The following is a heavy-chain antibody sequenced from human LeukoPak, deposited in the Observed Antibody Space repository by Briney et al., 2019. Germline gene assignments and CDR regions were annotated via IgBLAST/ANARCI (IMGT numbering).Heavy chain of an antibody. J-gene: IGHJ4*02. V-gene: IGHV4-39*01. Sequence: SDTLSLTCTVSGGSISSSSYYWGWIRQPPGKGLEWIGSIYYSGSTYYNPSLKSRVTISVDTSKNQFSLKLSSVTAADTAVCYCARQGHYYYDSSGRFDYWGQGTLVTVSS. D-gene: IGHD3-22*01. CDR1: GGSISSSSYY. CDR2: IYYSGST. CDR3: ARQGHYYYDSSGRFDY.